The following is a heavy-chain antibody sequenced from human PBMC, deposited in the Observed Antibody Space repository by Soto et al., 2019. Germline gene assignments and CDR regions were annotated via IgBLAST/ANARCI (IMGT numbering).Heavy chain of an antibody. CDR2: IYYSGST. CDR3: ARHSPPVGATVAYYYYGMDV. D-gene: IGHD1-26*01. CDR1: GGSISSSSYY. V-gene: IGHV4-39*01. J-gene: IGHJ6*04. Sequence: PSETLSLTCTVSGGSISSSSYYWGWIRQPPGKGLEWIGSIYYSGSTYYNPSLKSRDTISVDTSKNPFSLKLSSVTAADTAVYYCARHSPPVGATVAYYYYGMDVWGKGTTVTVCS.